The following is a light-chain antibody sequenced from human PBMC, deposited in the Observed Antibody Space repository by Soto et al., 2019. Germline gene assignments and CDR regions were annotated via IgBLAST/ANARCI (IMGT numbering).Light chain of an antibody. V-gene: IGKV1-39*01. CDR2: TAS. CDR1: QSINSH. Sequence: DIQMTQSPSSLSPSVGHTVTITCRASQSINSHLNWYQQKPGKAPNLLIYTASSLQSGVPSRFSGSGSGTDFTLTISSLQPEDFATYYCQQSYSTPITFGQGTRLEIK. CDR3: QQSYSTPIT. J-gene: IGKJ5*01.